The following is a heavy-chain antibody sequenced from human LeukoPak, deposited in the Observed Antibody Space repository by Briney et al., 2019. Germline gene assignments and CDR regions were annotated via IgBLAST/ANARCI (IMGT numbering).Heavy chain of an antibody. J-gene: IGHJ4*02. CDR3: ARRTRTYYYGSGSYPN. V-gene: IGHV4-39*01. CDR1: GGSISSSSYY. D-gene: IGHD3-10*01. CDR2: IYYSGST. Sequence: SETLSLTCTVSGGSISSSSYYWGWIRQPPGKGLEWIGSIYYSGSTYYNPSLKSRVTISVDTSKNQFSLKLSSVTAADTAVYYCARRTRTYYYGSGSYPNWGQGTLVTVSS.